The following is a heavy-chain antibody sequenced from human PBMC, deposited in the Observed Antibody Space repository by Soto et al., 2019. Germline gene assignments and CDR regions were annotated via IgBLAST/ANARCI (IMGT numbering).Heavy chain of an antibody. D-gene: IGHD3-10*01. CDR1: GFTVSSNY. V-gene: IGHV3-53*01. J-gene: IGHJ6*02. CDR2: IYSGGST. Sequence: EVQLVESGGGLIQPGGSLRLSCAASGFTVSSNYMSWVRQAPGKGLEWVSVIYSGGSTYYADSVKGRFTISRDNSKNTLYIQMNRLRAEDTAVYYCARDTGRYGSGKHGMDVWGQGTTVTVSS. CDR3: ARDTGRYGSGKHGMDV.